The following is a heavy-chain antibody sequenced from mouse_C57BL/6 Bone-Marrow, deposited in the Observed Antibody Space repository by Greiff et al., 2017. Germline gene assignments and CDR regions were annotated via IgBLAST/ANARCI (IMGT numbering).Heavy chain of an antibody. J-gene: IGHJ4*01. Sequence: VQLKESGGDLVKPGGSLKLSCAASGFTFSSYGMSWVRQTPDKRLEWVATISSGGSYTYYPDSVKGRFTISRDNAKNTLYRQMSSLKSEDTAMYYCARHLYYGNYGLYAMDYWGQGTSVTVSS. V-gene: IGHV5-6*01. D-gene: IGHD2-1*01. CDR2: ISSGGSYT. CDR1: GFTFSSYG. CDR3: ARHLYYGNYGLYAMDY.